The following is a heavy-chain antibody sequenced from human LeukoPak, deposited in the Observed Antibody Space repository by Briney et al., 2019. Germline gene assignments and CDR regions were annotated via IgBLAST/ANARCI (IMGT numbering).Heavy chain of an antibody. J-gene: IGHJ5*02. V-gene: IGHV1-2*02. D-gene: IGHD1-26*01. CDR3: ARDSPIVGATHWFDP. Sequence: ASVKLSCNASGYTFTGYYMHWVRQAPAQGLERMGWINPNSGGTNYSQKFQGRVTMTRDTSISTATMELSRLRSDDTAVYYCARDSPIVGATHWFDPWGQGTLVTVSS. CDR2: INPNSGGT. CDR1: GYTFTGYY.